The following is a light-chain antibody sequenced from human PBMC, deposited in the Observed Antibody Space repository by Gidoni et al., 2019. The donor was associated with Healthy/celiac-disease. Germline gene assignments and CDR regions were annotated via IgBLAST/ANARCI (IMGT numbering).Light chain of an antibody. CDR1: SSDVGGYNY. J-gene: IGLJ2*01. V-gene: IGLV2-14*01. Sequence: QSARTQPASVSRSPGQSITLSCTGTSSDVGGYNYVSWYQQHPGKAPKLMIYEVSNRPSGVSNRFSGSKSGNTASLTIAGLQAEDEADYYCSSYTGSSTLDVVFGGGTKLTVL. CDR2: EVS. CDR3: SSYTGSSTLDVV.